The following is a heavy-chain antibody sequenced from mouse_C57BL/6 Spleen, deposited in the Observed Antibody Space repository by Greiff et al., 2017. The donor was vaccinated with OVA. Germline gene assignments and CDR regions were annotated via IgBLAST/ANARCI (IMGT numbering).Heavy chain of an antibody. V-gene: IGHV14-4*01. CDR1: GFNIKDDY. J-gene: IGHJ3*01. D-gene: IGHD2-4*01. Sequence: EVQLQQSGAELVRPGASVKLSCTASGFNIKDDYMHWVKQKPEQGLEWIGWIDPENGDTEYASKFQGKATITADTSSNTAYLQLSSLTSEDTAVYYCTTPSAMIKSWFAYWGQGTLVTVSA. CDR3: TTPSAMIKSWFAY. CDR2: IDPENGDT.